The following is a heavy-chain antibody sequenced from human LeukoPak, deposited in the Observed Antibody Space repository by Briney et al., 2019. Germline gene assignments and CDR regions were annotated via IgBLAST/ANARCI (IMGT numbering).Heavy chain of an antibody. D-gene: IGHD3-22*01. V-gene: IGHV3-21*01. CDR1: GLTFSDYS. CDR2: INPTSTSI. CDR3: VRLKRNSDRSDYYYFSDY. Sequence: VGSLRLSCAASGLTFSDYSINWVRQAPGKGLEWVSSINPTSTSIDYADAMNGRFTISIYKAMSSLDLQINSLREKDTAVYYCVRLKRNSDRSDYYYFSDYWGQGILVTVSS. J-gene: IGHJ4*02.